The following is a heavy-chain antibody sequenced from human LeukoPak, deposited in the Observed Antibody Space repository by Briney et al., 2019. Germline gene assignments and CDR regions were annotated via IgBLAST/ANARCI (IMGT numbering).Heavy chain of an antibody. CDR2: MNPNSGNT. V-gene: IGHV1-8*01. J-gene: IGHJ4*02. CDR3: ARGLQAAAGTIDY. CDR1: GYTFTGYD. Sequence: ASVNVSCKASGYTFTGYDINWVRQATGQGLEWMGWMNPNSGNTGYAQKFQGRVTMTRNTSISTAYMELSSLRSEDTAVYYCARGLQAAAGTIDYWGQGTLVTVSS. D-gene: IGHD6-13*01.